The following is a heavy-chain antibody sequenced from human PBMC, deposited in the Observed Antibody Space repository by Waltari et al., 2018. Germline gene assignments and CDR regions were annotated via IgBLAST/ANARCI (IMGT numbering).Heavy chain of an antibody. V-gene: IGHV3-23*01. CDR3: AKDSGITGTTGYYYGMDV. CDR1: GFTFSSYA. D-gene: IGHD1-7*01. CDR2: ISGSGGST. J-gene: IGHJ6*02. Sequence: EVQLLESGGGLVQPGGSLRLSCAASGFTFSSYAMSWVRQAPGTGLEWVSAISGSGGSTYYADSVKGRFTISRDNSKNTLYLQMNSLRAEDTAVYYCAKDSGITGTTGYYYGMDVWGQGTTVTVSS.